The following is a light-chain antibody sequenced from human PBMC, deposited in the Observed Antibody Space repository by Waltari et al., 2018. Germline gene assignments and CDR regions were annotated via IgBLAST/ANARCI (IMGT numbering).Light chain of an antibody. J-gene: IGLJ1*01. Sequence: QSSLTQPASVSGSPGQSTTTPGTGTSSDGGTNNNVTWYQQYPGKAPTLVIYEVTNRPSGVSGRFSGSKSGSTASLTISGLQPDDEAHYYCSSYTSATTLVVFGPGTWVTV. CDR3: SSYTSATTLVV. CDR2: EVT. V-gene: IGLV2-14*01. CDR1: SSDGGTNNN.